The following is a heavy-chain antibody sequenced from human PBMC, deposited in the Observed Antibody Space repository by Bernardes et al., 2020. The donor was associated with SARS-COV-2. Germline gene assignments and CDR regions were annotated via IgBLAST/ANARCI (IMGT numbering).Heavy chain of an antibody. V-gene: IGHV1-18*04. CDR2: VSGQNGNT. Sequence: ASVKVSCNSSGYTFMHYGFSWVRQAPGLGLEWMGWVSGQNGNTNYAQNFQGRVTMTRDTSTSTVFMELRSLRSDDTAVYYCARATYDWGSNPVGYAFDLWGQGTGVTVSS. CDR1: GYTFMHYG. J-gene: IGHJ3*01. CDR3: ARATYDWGSNPVGYAFDL. D-gene: IGHD3-9*01.